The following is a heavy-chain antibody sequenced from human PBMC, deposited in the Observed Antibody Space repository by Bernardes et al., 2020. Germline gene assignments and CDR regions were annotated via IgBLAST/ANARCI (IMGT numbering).Heavy chain of an antibody. V-gene: IGHV4-38-2*01. CDR2: IYHSGTT. CDR3: ARDTHDYGDYVGDY. D-gene: IGHD4-17*01. J-gene: IGHJ4*02. CDR1: GFSISTSYY. Sequence: SESLSLTCAVSGFSISTSYYWCWIRQPPGKGLEWISTIYHSGTTYYNPSIKSRVTMSVDTSKNQFSLNLSSVTAADTAVYYCARDTHDYGDYVGDYCGQGILVTVSS.